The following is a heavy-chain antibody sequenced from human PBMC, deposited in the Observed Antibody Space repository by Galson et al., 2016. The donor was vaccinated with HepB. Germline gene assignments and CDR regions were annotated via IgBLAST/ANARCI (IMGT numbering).Heavy chain of an antibody. D-gene: IGHD2-2*01. J-gene: IGHJ6*02. V-gene: IGHV4-39*01. Sequence: TLSLTCTVSGGSISSSNYFWGWIRQPPGKGLEWIGNFYNSGSTSYNPSLQSRVTISVETSKNRISLKLSSVTAADTAVYHCARLYCSSTSCCGYCGMDVWGQGTTGTVAS. CDR2: FYNSGST. CDR1: GGSISSSNYF. CDR3: ARLYCSSTSCCGYCGMDV.